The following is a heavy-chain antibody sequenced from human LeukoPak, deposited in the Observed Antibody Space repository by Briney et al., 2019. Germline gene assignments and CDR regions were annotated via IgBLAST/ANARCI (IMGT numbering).Heavy chain of an antibody. J-gene: IGHJ4*02. Sequence: GGSLRLSCAASGFTFSSYGMHWVRQAPGKGLEWAAFIRYDGSNKYYADSVKGRFTISRDNSKNTLYLQMNSLRAEDTAVYYCATVTSSGWYRKATRDYWGQGTLVTVSS. CDR2: IRYDGSNK. CDR3: ATVTSSGWYRKATRDY. V-gene: IGHV3-30*02. D-gene: IGHD6-19*01. CDR1: GFTFSSYG.